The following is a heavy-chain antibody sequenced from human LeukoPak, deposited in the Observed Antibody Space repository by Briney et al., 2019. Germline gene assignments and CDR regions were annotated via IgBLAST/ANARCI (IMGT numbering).Heavy chain of an antibody. CDR3: AKSRSGSANWALQIFDN. CDR1: GFTFSSYG. V-gene: IGHV3-30*18. Sequence: GRSLRLSCAASGFTFSSYGMHWVRQAPGKGLEWVAVISYDGSNKYYADYVKGRFTISRDNSKNSLFVQMNSLRAEDTAVYFCAKSRSGSANWALQIFDNWGQGTLVTVSS. J-gene: IGHJ4*02. CDR2: ISYDGSNK. D-gene: IGHD1-1*01.